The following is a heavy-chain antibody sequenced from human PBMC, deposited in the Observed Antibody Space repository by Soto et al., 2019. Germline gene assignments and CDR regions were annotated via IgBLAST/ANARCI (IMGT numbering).Heavy chain of an antibody. Sequence: GGSLRLSCAASGFTFSSYWMSWVRQAPGKGLEWVANIKQDGSEKYYVDSVKGRFTISRDNAKNSLYLQMNSLRAEDTAVYYCARLAYYNWNDGFDYWGQGTLVTVSS. CDR1: GFTFSSYW. D-gene: IGHD1-20*01. V-gene: IGHV3-7*05. CDR3: ARLAYYNWNDGFDY. J-gene: IGHJ4*02. CDR2: IKQDGSEK.